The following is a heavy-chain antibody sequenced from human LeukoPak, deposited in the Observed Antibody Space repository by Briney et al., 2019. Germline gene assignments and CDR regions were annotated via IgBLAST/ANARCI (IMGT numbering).Heavy chain of an antibody. Sequence: GGSLRLSCAASGFTFSSYSMNWVRQAPGKGLEWVSSISSSSSYIYYADSVKGRLTISRDNAKNSLYLQMNSLRAEDTAVYYCARDRDSGSSLDYWGQGTLVTVSS. J-gene: IGHJ4*02. D-gene: IGHD1-26*01. V-gene: IGHV3-21*01. CDR3: ARDRDSGSSLDY. CDR2: ISSSSSYI. CDR1: GFTFSSYS.